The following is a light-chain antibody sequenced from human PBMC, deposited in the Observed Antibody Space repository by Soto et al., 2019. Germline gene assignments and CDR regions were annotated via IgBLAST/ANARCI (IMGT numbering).Light chain of an antibody. Sequence: DVQLTQSPSFLSASVGDRVTITCRASQGISNDLAWYQQKPGKAPKLQIYAASSLESGVPSRFSGSGSGTEFTLTISSLQPEYVATSCCQHLNSYPLTFGQGTRLEIK. CDR1: QGISND. J-gene: IGKJ5*01. V-gene: IGKV1-9*01. CDR2: AAS. CDR3: QHLNSYPLT.